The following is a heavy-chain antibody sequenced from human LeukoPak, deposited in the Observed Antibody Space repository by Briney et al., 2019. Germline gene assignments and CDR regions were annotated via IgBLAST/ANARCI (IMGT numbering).Heavy chain of an antibody. V-gene: IGHV3-23*01. CDR2: ITGTGGST. J-gene: IGHJ5*02. Sequence: GGSLRLSCAASGFTFSSYAMSWVRQAPGRGLEWVSAITGTGGSTYYADSVKGRFTISRDNSKNTLYLQMNSLRAEDTAVYYCATRGYCSGTSCYAPQPWGQGTLVTVSS. CDR1: GFTFSSYA. D-gene: IGHD2-2*01. CDR3: ATRGYCSGTSCYAPQP.